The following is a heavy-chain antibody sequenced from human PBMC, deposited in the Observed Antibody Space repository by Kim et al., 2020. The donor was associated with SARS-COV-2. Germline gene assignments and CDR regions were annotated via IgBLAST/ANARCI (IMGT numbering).Heavy chain of an antibody. CDR3: ARVSSAITSCYLIRRCLTRYFNLIG. J-gene: IGHJ6*04. CDR1: GGSFSDYN. CDR2: INHVGTT. V-gene: IGHV4-34*01. Sequence: SETLSLTCAAYGGSFSDYNWNWIRQAPGKGLECIGEINHVGTTNYNPSLKSRVTISVDTSKSQISLRLKSMTATNTGVYWCARVSSAITSCYLIRRCLTRYFNLIGWSKRTTVTVST. D-gene: IGHD2-2*01.